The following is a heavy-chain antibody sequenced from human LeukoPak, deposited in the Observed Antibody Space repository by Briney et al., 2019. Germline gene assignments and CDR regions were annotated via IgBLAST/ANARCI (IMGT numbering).Heavy chain of an antibody. CDR2: INPNSGGT. CDR3: AREGFAAMVLFGRYFDY. CDR1: GYTFTGYY. Sequence: VASVKVSCKASGYTFTGYYMHWVRQAPGQGLEWMGWINPNSGGTNYAQKFQGRVTMTRDTSISTAYMELSRLRSDDTAVYYCAREGFAAMVLFGRYFDYWGQGTLVTVSS. V-gene: IGHV1-2*02. J-gene: IGHJ4*02. D-gene: IGHD5-18*01.